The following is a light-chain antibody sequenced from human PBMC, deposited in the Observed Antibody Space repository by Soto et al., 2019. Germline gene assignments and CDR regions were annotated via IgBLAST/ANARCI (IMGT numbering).Light chain of an antibody. Sequence: DILMTQSPSSLSASVGDSVTLTCRTSQPISTYLNWYQHKSERAPQLLIYAASSLQTGVPSRFSGSGSGTEFTLTISSLQPEDFATYYCQQSFRVPRTFGQGTKVEI. J-gene: IGKJ1*01. CDR1: QPISTY. CDR2: AAS. CDR3: QQSFRVPRT. V-gene: IGKV1-39*01.